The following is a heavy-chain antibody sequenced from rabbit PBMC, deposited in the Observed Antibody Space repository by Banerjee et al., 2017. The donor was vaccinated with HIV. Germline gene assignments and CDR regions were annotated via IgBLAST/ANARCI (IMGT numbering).Heavy chain of an antibody. V-gene: IGHV1S45*01. CDR3: ARAGADIDYYLTRLDL. Sequence: GDLVKPEGSLTLTCTASGFSFSSRYWICWIRQAPGKGLEWIACIYAGISGTTYYASWAKGRFTISKTSSTTVTLQMTSLTAADTATYFCARAGADIDYYLTRLDLWGPGTLVTVS. CDR2: IYAGISGTT. J-gene: IGHJ3*01. CDR1: GFSFSSRYW. D-gene: IGHD1-1*01.